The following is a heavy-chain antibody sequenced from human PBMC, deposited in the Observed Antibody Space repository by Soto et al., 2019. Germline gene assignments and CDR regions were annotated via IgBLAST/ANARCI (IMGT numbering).Heavy chain of an antibody. CDR1: GFTFSSYD. Sequence: GGSLRLSCAASGFTFSSYDMHWVRQAPGKGLEWVSAIGTAGDTYYPGSVKGRFTISRENAKNSLYLQMNSLRAEDTAVYYCAREKNGVYYYYGMDVWGQGTTVTVSS. CDR2: IGTAGDT. CDR3: AREKNGVYYYYGMDV. D-gene: IGHD1-1*01. J-gene: IGHJ6*02. V-gene: IGHV3-13*01.